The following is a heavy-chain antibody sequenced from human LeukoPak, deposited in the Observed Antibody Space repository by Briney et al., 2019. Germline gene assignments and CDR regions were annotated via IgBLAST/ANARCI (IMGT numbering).Heavy chain of an antibody. Sequence: GGSLRLSCAASGFTVSSYSMSWVRQAPGKGLEWVSTISSISHYIYYPDSVKGRFAISRDNARNSLFLQMTSLRAEDTAVYYCTRDLTAGLPGGFDFWGQGTRVTVSS. J-gene: IGHJ4*02. CDR3: TRDLTAGLPGGFDF. CDR2: ISSISHYI. V-gene: IGHV3-21*06. CDR1: GFTVSSYS. D-gene: IGHD3-10*01.